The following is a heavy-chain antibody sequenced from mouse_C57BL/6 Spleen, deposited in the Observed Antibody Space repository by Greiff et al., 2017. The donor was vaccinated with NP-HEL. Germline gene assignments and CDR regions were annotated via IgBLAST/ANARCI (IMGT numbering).Heavy chain of an antibody. CDR3: AKGGSNPYYFDY. CDR1: GFTFSDYG. V-gene: IGHV5-17*01. J-gene: IGHJ2*01. Sequence: EVHLVESGGGLVKPGGSLKLSCAASGFTFSDYGMHWVRQAPEKGLEWVAYISSGSSTIYYADTVKGRFTISRDNAKNTLFLQMTSLRSEDTAMYYCAKGGSNPYYFDYWGQGTTLTVSS. D-gene: IGHD2-5*01. CDR2: ISSGSSTI.